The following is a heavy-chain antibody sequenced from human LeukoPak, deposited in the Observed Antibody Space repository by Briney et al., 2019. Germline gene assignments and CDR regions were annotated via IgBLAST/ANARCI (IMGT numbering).Heavy chain of an antibody. Sequence: RASVKVSCKASGYTFISYVMHWVRQAPGQRLEWMGWINAGNGNTKYSQKFQGRVTITGDTSAYTAYMELSNLRSEDTAVYYCARSWSSGSYYRDWYFDLWGRGTLVTVSS. J-gene: IGHJ2*01. D-gene: IGHD3-10*01. V-gene: IGHV1-3*01. CDR1: GYTFISYV. CDR2: INAGNGNT. CDR3: ARSWSSGSYYRDWYFDL.